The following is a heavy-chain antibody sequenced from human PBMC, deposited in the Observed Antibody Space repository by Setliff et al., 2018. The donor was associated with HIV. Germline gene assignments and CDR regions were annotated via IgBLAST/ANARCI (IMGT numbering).Heavy chain of an antibody. Sequence: GGSLRLSCAASGFTFSSYWMHWVRQAPGKGLVWVSRIPGDGSTTTYADSVKGRFTISRDNARSSMYLQMKSRRAEDTAVYYCVRDLVYYYDNSGSFYVAEYFQHWGQGTRVAVSS. CDR3: VRDLVYYYDNSGSFYVAEYFQH. CDR1: GFTFSSYW. CDR2: IPGDGSTT. V-gene: IGHV3-74*01. J-gene: IGHJ1*01. D-gene: IGHD3-22*01.